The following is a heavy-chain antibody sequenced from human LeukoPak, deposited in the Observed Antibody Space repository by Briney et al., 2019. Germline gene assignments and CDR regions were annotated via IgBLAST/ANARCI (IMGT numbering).Heavy chain of an antibody. Sequence: GGSLRLSCAASGFTFRTYEMNWVRQAPGMGLEWVSYISSSGSTKYYADSVKGRFTISRDNAKNSLFLQMNSLRAEDTSVYYCARDWDSGYDTYYFDYWGQGTLVTVSS. CDR3: ARDWDSGYDTYYFDY. D-gene: IGHD5-12*01. J-gene: IGHJ4*02. CDR2: ISSSGSTK. V-gene: IGHV3-48*03. CDR1: GFTFRTYE.